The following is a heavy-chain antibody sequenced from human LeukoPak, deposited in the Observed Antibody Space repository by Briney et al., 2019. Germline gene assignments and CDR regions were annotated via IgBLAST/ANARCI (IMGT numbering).Heavy chain of an antibody. CDR2: ISSSGSA. D-gene: IGHD2-15*01. CDR3: AREWSGFDF. J-gene: IGHJ3*01. Sequence: SETLSLTRTVSGGSISSYYWSWIRQPPGKGLEWIAHISSSGSAIYNPSLMSRVSMSVDTSKNQFSLRLTSVTAADTAVYYCAREWSGFDFWGQGTTVTVSS. CDR1: GGSISSYY. V-gene: IGHV4-59*01.